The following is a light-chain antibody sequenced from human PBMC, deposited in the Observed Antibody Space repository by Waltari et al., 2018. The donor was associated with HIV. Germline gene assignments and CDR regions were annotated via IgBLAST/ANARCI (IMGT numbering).Light chain of an antibody. J-gene: IGLJ1*01. V-gene: IGLV1-47*01. Sequence: QSVLTQPPSASGTPGQRVTIRCSGSSFNIGSNFVYWYQQLPGAAPKLLIYRNNQRPSGGPDRFSGSKSCTSASLAISGLRSEDEADYYCAAWDDSLSGFYVVGTGTKVTVL. CDR1: SFNIGSNF. CDR2: RNN. CDR3: AAWDDSLSGFYV.